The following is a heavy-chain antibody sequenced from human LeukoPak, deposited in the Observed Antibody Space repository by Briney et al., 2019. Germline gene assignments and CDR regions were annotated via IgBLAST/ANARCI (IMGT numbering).Heavy chain of an antibody. CDR1: GFTFSSYE. D-gene: IGHD6-19*01. V-gene: IGHV3-74*01. CDR3: ARAIAEAGTDS. CDR2: INSDGYSI. J-gene: IGHJ4*02. Sequence: GGSLRLSCAASGFTFSSYEMNWVRQAPGKGPVWLARINSDGYSISYADSVKGRFTISRDNAKKTLYLQMNTLRAEDTAMYYCARAIAEAGTDSWGQGTLVTVSS.